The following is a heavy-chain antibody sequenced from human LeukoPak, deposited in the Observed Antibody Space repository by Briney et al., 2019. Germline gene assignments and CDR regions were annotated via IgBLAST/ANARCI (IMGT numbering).Heavy chain of an antibody. D-gene: IGHD3-22*01. V-gene: IGHV1-2*02. J-gene: IGHJ4*02. Sequence: GASVKVSCKASGYTFTGYYMHWVRQAPGQGLEWVGWINPNTGDANYAQKFQGRVTMTRDTSVSTVYMELRRLTSDDTAVYYCARDGYYYESSGYDHFDKWAQGTLVTVSS. CDR2: INPNTGDA. CDR3: ARDGYYYESSGYDHFDK. CDR1: GYTFTGYY.